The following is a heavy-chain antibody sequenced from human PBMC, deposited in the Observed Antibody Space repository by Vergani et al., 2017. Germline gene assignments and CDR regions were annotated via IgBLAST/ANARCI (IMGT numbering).Heavy chain of an antibody. CDR1: GYTFTRYY. Sequence: QVQLVQSGAEVKKPGASVKVSCKASGYTFTRYYMHWVRQAPGQGLEWMGIINPSGGSTSYAQKFQGRVTMTRDTSTSTVYMGLSSLRSEDTAVYYCARDLRYDILTGSTWYFDLWGRGTLVTVSS. D-gene: IGHD3-9*01. V-gene: IGHV1-46*01. J-gene: IGHJ2*01. CDR2: INPSGGST. CDR3: ARDLRYDILTGSTWYFDL.